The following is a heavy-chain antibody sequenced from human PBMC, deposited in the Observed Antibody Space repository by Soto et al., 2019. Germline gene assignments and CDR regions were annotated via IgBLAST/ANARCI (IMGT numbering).Heavy chain of an antibody. CDR1: GFTFNVYG. D-gene: IGHD3-10*01. Sequence: SVKVSCKTSGFTFNVYGIHWVRQAPGQGLEWMGGLIPIYDAPYYAQKFQGRVTITADKSTTTVHLELNSLRSEDTAVYFCARVRDPHLDHYGLDVWGQGTTVTVSS. CDR2: LIPIYDAP. J-gene: IGHJ6*02. V-gene: IGHV1-69*06. CDR3: ARVRDPHLDHYGLDV.